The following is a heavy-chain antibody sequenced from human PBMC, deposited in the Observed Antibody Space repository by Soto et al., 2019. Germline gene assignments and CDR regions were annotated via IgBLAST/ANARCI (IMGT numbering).Heavy chain of an antibody. D-gene: IGHD6-13*01. Sequence: PGGSLRLSCAASGFAFSSYSMNWVRQAPGKGLEWVSSISSSSSYIYYADSVKGRFTISRDNAKNSLYLQMSSLRAEDTAVYYCASTSSSWYREDYWGQGTLVTVSS. CDR1: GFAFSSYS. CDR3: ASTSSSWYREDY. J-gene: IGHJ4*02. V-gene: IGHV3-21*01. CDR2: ISSSSSYI.